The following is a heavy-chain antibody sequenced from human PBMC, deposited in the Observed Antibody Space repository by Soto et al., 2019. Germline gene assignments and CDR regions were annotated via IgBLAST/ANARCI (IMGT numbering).Heavy chain of an antibody. CDR1: GGTFSSYA. CDR3: ARDPGYDILTGYSTDIYYYYYGMDV. V-gene: IGHV1-69*13. J-gene: IGHJ6*02. CDR2: IIPIFGTA. D-gene: IGHD3-9*01. Sequence: ASVKVSCKASGGTFSSYAISWVRQAPGQGLEWMGGIIPIFGTANYAQKFQGRVTITADESTSTAYMELSSLRSEDTAVYYCARDPGYDILTGYSTDIYYYYYGMDVWGQGTTVTVSS.